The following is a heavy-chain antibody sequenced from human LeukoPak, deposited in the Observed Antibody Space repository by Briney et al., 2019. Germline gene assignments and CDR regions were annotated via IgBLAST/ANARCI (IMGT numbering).Heavy chain of an antibody. Sequence: SQTLSLTCSVSGGSISIGDYYWSWISQSPGKGLEWIGYIYHSGTTYYKPSLKSRVTISVDTSRNQFSLRLSSVTAADTAVYYCVRYSNSYYDYYVDVWGKGTTVTVSS. CDR2: IYHSGTT. CDR3: VRYSNSYYDYYVDV. V-gene: IGHV4-30-4*08. D-gene: IGHD4-11*01. CDR1: GGSISIGDYY. J-gene: IGHJ6*03.